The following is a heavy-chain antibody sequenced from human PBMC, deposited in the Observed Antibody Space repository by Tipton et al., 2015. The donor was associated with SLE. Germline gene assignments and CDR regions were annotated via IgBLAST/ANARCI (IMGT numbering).Heavy chain of an antibody. J-gene: IGHJ6*02. V-gene: IGHV3-7*01. CDR2: IYQDGSEE. D-gene: IGHD2-8*01. CDR3: ARQVLTVYFIPSGMDV. Sequence: SLRLSCAASGFTFSSYSMNWVRQAPGKGLEWVANIYQDGSEEYYVDSVKGRFTISRDNAQNSLYLQMNSLRAEDTAVYYCARQVLTVYFIPSGMDVWGQGTTVTVSS. CDR1: GFTFSSYS.